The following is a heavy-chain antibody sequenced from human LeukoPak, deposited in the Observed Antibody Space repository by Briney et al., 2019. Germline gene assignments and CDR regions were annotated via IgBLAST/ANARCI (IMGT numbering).Heavy chain of an antibody. D-gene: IGHD1-7*01. Sequence: SVKVSCKASGGTFSCYAISWVRQAPGQGLEWMGGIIPIFGTANYAQKFQGRVTITADKSTSTAYMELSSLRSEDTAVYYCARERTGTTDNWFDPWGQGTLVTASS. CDR1: GGTFSCYA. J-gene: IGHJ5*02. V-gene: IGHV1-69*06. CDR2: IIPIFGTA. CDR3: ARERTGTTDNWFDP.